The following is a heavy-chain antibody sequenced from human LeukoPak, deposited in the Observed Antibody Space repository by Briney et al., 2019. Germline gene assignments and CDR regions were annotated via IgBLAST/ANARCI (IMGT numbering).Heavy chain of an antibody. J-gene: IGHJ4*02. D-gene: IGHD5-24*01. Sequence: ASVKVSCKASGYTFTGYYMHWVRQAPGQGLEWMGWISAYNGNTNYAQKLQGRVTMTTDTSTSTAYMELRSLRSDDTAVYYCARDLRGWLQPIDYWGQGTLVTVSS. V-gene: IGHV1-18*04. CDR1: GYTFTGYY. CDR3: ARDLRGWLQPIDY. CDR2: ISAYNGNT.